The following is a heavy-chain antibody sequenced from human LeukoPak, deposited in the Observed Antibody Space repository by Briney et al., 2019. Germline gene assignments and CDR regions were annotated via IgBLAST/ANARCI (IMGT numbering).Heavy chain of an antibody. CDR2: MNPNSGNT. D-gene: IGHD1-26*01. Sequence: GASVKVSCKASGYTFTSYDVSWVRQATGQGLEWMGWMNPNSGNTACSQKFQGRVTMTRNTSITTAYMELSSLRSEDTAVYYCARGPRALSGSYGPHGYWGQGTLVTVSS. CDR3: ARGPRALSGSYGPHGY. V-gene: IGHV1-8*01. J-gene: IGHJ4*02. CDR1: GYTFTSYD.